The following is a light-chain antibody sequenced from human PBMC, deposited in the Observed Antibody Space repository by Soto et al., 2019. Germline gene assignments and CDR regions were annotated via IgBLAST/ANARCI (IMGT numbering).Light chain of an antibody. J-gene: IGKJ1*01. CDR3: QQAASFPIT. Sequence: DIQMTQSPSSVSASVGDRVTITCRASQGIKNWLAWYQQKPGKAPNLLIYTGSSLQSGVPSRFSGSGSGTDFTLTINSLQPEDFATYYCQQAASFPITFGQGTKV. CDR1: QGIKNW. CDR2: TGS. V-gene: IGKV1-12*01.